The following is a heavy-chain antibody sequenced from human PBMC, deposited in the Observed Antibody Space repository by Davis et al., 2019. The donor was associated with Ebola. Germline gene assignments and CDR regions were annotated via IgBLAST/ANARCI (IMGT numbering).Heavy chain of an antibody. J-gene: IGHJ4*02. Sequence: PGGSLRLSCAASGFTFSSFGMHWVRQAPGKGLEWVAVISYDGSRRYYADSVKGRFTISRDNSKNTMYLQMYSLRAEDTAVYSCARDEVYTNYGSRFDFWGQGTLVAVSS. D-gene: IGHD4-11*01. CDR2: ISYDGSRR. CDR3: ARDEVYTNYGSRFDF. CDR1: GFTFSSFG. V-gene: IGHV3-30*19.